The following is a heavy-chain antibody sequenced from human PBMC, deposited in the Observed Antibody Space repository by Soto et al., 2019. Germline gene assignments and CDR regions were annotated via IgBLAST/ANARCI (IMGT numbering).Heavy chain of an antibody. D-gene: IGHD4-17*01. V-gene: IGHV4-31*02. CDR2: IFFSGNT. J-gene: IGHJ4*02. CDR3: ARDNYGGRLDF. Sequence: WIWIRQHPGKGLEWIGRIFFSGNTHYNPALKSRLTFSLDTAKNQFSLKLTSVTAADTAIYYCARDNYGGRLDFWGPGTLVTGSS.